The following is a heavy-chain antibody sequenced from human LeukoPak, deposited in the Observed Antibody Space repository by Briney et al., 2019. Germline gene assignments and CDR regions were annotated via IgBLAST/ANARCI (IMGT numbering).Heavy chain of an antibody. J-gene: IGHJ3*02. CDR2: IYYSGST. V-gene: IGHV4-39*01. D-gene: IGHD3-22*01. CDR3: ASSLRYVIVVVISEAFDI. CDR1: GGSISSSSYY. Sequence: SETLSLTCTVSGGSISSSSYYWGWIRQPPGKGLEWIGSIYYSGSTYYNPSLKSRVTISVDTSKNQFSLKLSSVTAAATAVYYCASSLRYVIVVVISEAFDIWGQGPMVTVSS.